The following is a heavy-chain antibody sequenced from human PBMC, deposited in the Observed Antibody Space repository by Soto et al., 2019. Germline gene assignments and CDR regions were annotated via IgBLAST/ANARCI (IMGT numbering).Heavy chain of an antibody. CDR1: GYTFTGYY. D-gene: IGHD3-10*01. CDR2: INPNSGGT. J-gene: IGHJ6*02. Sequence: ASVKVSCKASGYTFTGYYMHWVRQAPGQGLEWMGWINPNSGGTNYAQKFQGRFTMTRDTSISTAYMELSRLRSDDTAVYYSARDKPYYGSGSYPAYYYGMDVWGQGTTVTVSS. CDR3: ARDKPYYGSGSYPAYYYGMDV. V-gene: IGHV1-2*02.